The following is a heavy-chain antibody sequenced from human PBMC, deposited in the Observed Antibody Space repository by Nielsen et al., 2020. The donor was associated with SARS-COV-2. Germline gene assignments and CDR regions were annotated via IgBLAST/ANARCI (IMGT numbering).Heavy chain of an antibody. CDR3: AKVPRGDGYGY. CDR1: GFTFSDYY. V-gene: IGHV3-11*05. CDR2: ISSSSSYT. Sequence: GESLKISCAASGFTFSDYYMSWIRQAPGKGLEWVSYISSSSSYTNYADSVKGRFTISRDNAKNSLYLQMNSLRAEDTALYYCAKVPRGDGYGYWGQGTLVTVSS. J-gene: IGHJ4*02. D-gene: IGHD3-10*01.